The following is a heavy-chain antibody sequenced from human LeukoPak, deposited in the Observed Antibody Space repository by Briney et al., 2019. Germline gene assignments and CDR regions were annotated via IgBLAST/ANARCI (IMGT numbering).Heavy chain of an antibody. CDR1: GFTFSNYY. V-gene: IGHV3-11*01. D-gene: IGHD1-14*01. J-gene: IGHJ6*02. Sequence: AGSLTLSCAASGFTFSNYYMSWIRQAPGKGLEWLSYITGDGTAFFYVYSVKGRFSIARDNAKNSLYRQMNSLRDEDTAVYYCARDGRGSGWENADNHHTFGMDVWGQGPTVTVSS. CDR2: ITGDGTAF. CDR3: ARDGRGSGWENADNHHTFGMDV.